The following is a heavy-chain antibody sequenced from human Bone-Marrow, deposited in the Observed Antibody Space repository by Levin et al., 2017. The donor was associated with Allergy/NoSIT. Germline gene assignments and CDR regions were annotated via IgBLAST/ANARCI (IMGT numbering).Heavy chain of an antibody. V-gene: IGHV3-48*04. J-gene: IGHJ3*02. D-gene: IGHD1-26*01. CDR2: ISSSSSTI. CDR3: ARERAQKKPQRRGSYHSDAFDI. Sequence: GGSLRLSCAASGFTFSSYSMNWVRQAPGKGLEWVSYISSSSSTIYYADSVKGRFTISRDNAKNSLYLQMNSLRAEDTAVYYCARERAQKKPQRRGSYHSDAFDIWGQGTMVTVSS. CDR1: GFTFSSYS.